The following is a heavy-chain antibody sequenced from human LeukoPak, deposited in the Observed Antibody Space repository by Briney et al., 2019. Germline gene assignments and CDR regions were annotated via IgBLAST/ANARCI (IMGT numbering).Heavy chain of an antibody. J-gene: IGHJ4*02. D-gene: IGHD2-15*01. V-gene: IGHV1-69*13. CDR1: GGTFSSYA. CDR2: IIPIFGTA. CDR3: ARAYCSGGSCYSIAFDY. Sequence: SVKVSCKASGGTFSSYAISWVRQAPGQGLEWMGGIIPIFGTANYAQKFQGRVTITAGESTSTAYMELSSLRSEDTAVYYCARAYCSGGSCYSIAFDYWGQGTLVTVSS.